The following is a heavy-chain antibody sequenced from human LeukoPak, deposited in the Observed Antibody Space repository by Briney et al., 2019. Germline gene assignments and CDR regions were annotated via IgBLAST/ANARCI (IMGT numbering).Heavy chain of an antibody. D-gene: IGHD1-26*01. CDR1: GFAVSSNY. J-gene: IGHJ3*02. V-gene: IGHV3-53*01. CDR3: ARNLGATGPHDAFDI. CDR2: IYSGSNI. Sequence: PGGSLRLSCAASGFAVSSNYMSWVRQAPGKGLEWVSVIYSGSNIHYTESVKGRFTISRDNSRNTLYLQMNSLRVEDTAVYYCARNLGATGPHDAFDIWGQGKMVTVSS.